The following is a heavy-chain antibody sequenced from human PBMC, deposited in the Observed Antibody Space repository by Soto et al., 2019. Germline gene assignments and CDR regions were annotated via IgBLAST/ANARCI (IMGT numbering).Heavy chain of an antibody. CDR2: INPNSGGT. V-gene: IGHV1-2*04. Sequence: QVQLVQSGAEVKKPGASVKVSCKASGYTFTGYYMHWVRQAPGQGLEWMGWINPNSGGTNYAQKFQGWVTMTRDTSISTAYMELSRLRSDDTAVYYCARGDCSSTSCYLYYGMDVWGQGTTVTVSS. CDR3: ARGDCSSTSCYLYYGMDV. CDR1: GYTFTGYY. D-gene: IGHD2-2*01. J-gene: IGHJ6*02.